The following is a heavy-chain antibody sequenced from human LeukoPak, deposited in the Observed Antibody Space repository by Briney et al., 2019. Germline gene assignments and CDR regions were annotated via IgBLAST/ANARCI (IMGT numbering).Heavy chain of an antibody. CDR1: GYTFTSYY. D-gene: IGHD2-15*01. CDR2: INPSGGST. Sequence: ASEKVSCKASGYTFTSYYMHWVRQAPGQGLEWMGIINPSGGSTSYAQKFQGRVTMTRDMSTSTVYMELSSLRSEDTAVYYCARDLRVDCSGGSCYSYFDYWGQGTLVTVSS. CDR3: ARDLRVDCSGGSCYSYFDY. J-gene: IGHJ4*02. V-gene: IGHV1-46*01.